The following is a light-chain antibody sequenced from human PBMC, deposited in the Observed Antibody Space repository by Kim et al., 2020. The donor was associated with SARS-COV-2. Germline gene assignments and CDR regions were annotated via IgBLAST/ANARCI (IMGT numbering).Light chain of an antibody. CDR3: QAWDSSNWV. V-gene: IGLV3-1*01. CDR2: QDS. Sequence: SYELTQPPSVSVSPGQTASITCSGDKLGDKYACWYQQKPGQSPVLVIYQDSKRPSGIPERFSGYNSGNTATLTISGTQAMDEADYYCQAWDSSNWVFGGGTQLTVL. CDR1: KLGDKY. J-gene: IGLJ3*02.